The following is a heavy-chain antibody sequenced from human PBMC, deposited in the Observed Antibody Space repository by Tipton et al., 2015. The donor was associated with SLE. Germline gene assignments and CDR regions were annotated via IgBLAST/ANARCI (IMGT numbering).Heavy chain of an antibody. CDR3: AKENDSSGWYFDY. V-gene: IGHV3-23*01. Sequence: GSLRLSYAASGFAFTSYAMHWVRQAPGKGLEWVSGITYSGGSTYYADFVKGRFTISRDNSKNTLYLQMSSLRAEDTAIYYCAKENDSSGWYFDYWGQGTLVTVSS. CDR2: ITYSGGST. D-gene: IGHD6-19*01. J-gene: IGHJ4*02. CDR1: GFAFTSYA.